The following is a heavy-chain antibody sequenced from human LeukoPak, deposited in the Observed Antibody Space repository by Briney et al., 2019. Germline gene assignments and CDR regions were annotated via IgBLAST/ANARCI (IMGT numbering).Heavy chain of an antibody. CDR2: ISYDGSNK. D-gene: IGHD3-16*02. CDR3: ARDRYDYVWGTYRYLYYYDY. V-gene: IGHV3-30*04. Sequence: GGSLRLSCAAAGFTFSNSAMHWVRQAPGKGLEWVAVISYDGSNKYYADSVKGRFTISRDNSKSTMYLKMNTLRAEDTAVYYCARDRYDYVWGTYRYLYYYDYWGQGNLVTVSS. CDR1: GFTFSNSA. J-gene: IGHJ4*02.